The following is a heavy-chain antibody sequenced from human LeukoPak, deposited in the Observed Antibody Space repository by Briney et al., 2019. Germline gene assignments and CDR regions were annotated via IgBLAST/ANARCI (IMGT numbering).Heavy chain of an antibody. J-gene: IGHJ6*03. D-gene: IGHD1-1*01. CDR1: GINFCSST. Sequence: RGSPELSFAASGINFCSSTMTWVGPAPGKRLEWDSYISCTTISIIYYADSVKSRFTIFRDNAKNSVYQQMNSLRAEDTAVYYCARVPPRGNDVTVGSYSYMDFWGKGTTVTVSS. V-gene: IGHV3-48*01. CDR2: ISCTTISII. CDR3: ARVPPRGNDVTVGSYSYMDF.